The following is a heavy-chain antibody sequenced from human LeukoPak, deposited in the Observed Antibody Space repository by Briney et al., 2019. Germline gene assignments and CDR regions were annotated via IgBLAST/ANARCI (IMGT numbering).Heavy chain of an antibody. CDR2: IYYGGST. CDR1: GGSISSYY. D-gene: IGHD1-26*01. J-gene: IGHJ4*02. Sequence: SETLSLTCTVSGGSISSYYWSWIRQPPGKGLEWIGSIYYGGSTYYTPSLKSPVTISVDTSKNQFSLKLSSVTAADTAVYYCATSSGNYYYWGQGTLVTVSS. CDR3: ATSSGNYYY. V-gene: IGHV4-59*05.